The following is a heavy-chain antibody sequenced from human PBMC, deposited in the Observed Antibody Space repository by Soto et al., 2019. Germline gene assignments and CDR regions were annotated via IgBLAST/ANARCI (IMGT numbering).Heavy chain of an antibody. V-gene: IGHV3-74*01. CDR2: INSDGSRT. CDR1: GFTFSSYW. D-gene: IGHD3-10*01. J-gene: IGHJ6*03. Sequence: EVQLVESGGGLVQPGGSLRLSCAASGFTFSSYWMHWVRQAPGKGLVWVSRINSDGSRTNYADSVKGRFTISRDNSKNTLFLLVNSLSAEDTAFYYCARWASGRCDMDGWGKATTVTVAS. CDR3: ARWASGRCDMDG.